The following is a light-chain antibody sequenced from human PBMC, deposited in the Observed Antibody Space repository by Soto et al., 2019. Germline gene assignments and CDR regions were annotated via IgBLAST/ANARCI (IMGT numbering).Light chain of an antibody. Sequence: EIVLTQSPATLSLSPGERATLSCRASQSVSSYLAWYQQKPGQAPRLLIYDASNRATGIPARFSGSGSGTEFTLTISSLQSEDFAVYYCQHYYNWPRTFGQGTKVDIK. J-gene: IGKJ1*01. V-gene: IGKV3-11*01. CDR2: DAS. CDR1: QSVSSY. CDR3: QHYYNWPRT.